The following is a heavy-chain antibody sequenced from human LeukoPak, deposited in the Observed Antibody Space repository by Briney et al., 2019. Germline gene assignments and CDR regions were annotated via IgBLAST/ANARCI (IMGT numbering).Heavy chain of an antibody. CDR3: ARDGYSGSSLFDY. CDR2: IYHSGST. D-gene: IGHD1-26*01. V-gene: IGHV4-38-2*02. CDR1: GYSISSGYY. Sequence: PSETLSLTCTVSGYSISSGYYWGWIRQPPGKGLEWIGSIYHSGSTYYNPSLKSRVTISVDTSRNQFSLKLSSVTAADTAVYYCARDGYSGSSLFDYWGQGALVTVSS. J-gene: IGHJ4*02.